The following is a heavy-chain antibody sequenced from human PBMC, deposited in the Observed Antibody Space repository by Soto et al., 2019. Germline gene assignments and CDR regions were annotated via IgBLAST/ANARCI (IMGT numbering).Heavy chain of an antibody. Sequence: ALVKVSCKASGYTFTSYDINWVRQATGKRLEWMEWMNPNSGNTGYAQKFQGRVTMTRNTSISTAYMELSSLRSEATAVYYCARVGEQAVSGECYWDQGNRCTVSS. CDR1: GYTFTSYD. CDR3: ARVGEQAVSGECY. V-gene: IGHV1-8*01. CDR2: MNPNSGNT. J-gene: IGHJ4*02. D-gene: IGHD4-17*01.